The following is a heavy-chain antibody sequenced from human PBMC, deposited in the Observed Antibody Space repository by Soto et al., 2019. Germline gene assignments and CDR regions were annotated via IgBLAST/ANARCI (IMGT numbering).Heavy chain of an antibody. V-gene: IGHV3-23*01. CDR2: TSFSGGRT. J-gene: IGHJ4*02. CDR3: AKDSRAFCGGDCSKDY. CDR1: GIIFSNYA. Sequence: GGSLRLSCAASGIIFSNYAMTWVRQGPGRGLEWVSTTSFSGGRTYYADSVKGRFTISRDNSNNTLFLQMSSLRAEDTAIYYCAKDSRAFCGGDCSKDYWGQGTLVTVSS. D-gene: IGHD2-21*02.